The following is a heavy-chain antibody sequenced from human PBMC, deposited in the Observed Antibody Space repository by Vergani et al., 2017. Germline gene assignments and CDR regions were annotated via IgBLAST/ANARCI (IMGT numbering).Heavy chain of an antibody. Sequence: QLQLQESGPGLVKPSETLSLTCTVSGGSISSSSYYWGWIRQPPGKGLEWIGDIYHSGSTNYNPSLKSRVTISVDKSKNHFSLKLSSVTAADTAVYYCARVPVGSGSYYWFDPWGQGTLVTVSS. CDR2: IYHSGST. CDR3: ARVPVGSGSYYWFDP. J-gene: IGHJ5*02. CDR1: GGSISSSSYY. V-gene: IGHV4-39*07. D-gene: IGHD3-10*01.